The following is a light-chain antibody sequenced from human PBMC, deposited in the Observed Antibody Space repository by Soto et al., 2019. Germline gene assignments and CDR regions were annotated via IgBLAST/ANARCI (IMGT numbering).Light chain of an antibody. V-gene: IGLV2-23*01. CDR1: SSDVGGYNL. CDR3: CSYEGSNTLV. J-gene: IGLJ2*01. Sequence: QSALTQPASVSGSPGQSITISCTGTSSDVGGYNLVSWYQQHPGKAPKLMIYEGSKRPSGVSNRCSGSKSGNTAPLTISGRQAEDEADYYCCSYEGSNTLVFGGGTKLTVL. CDR2: EGS.